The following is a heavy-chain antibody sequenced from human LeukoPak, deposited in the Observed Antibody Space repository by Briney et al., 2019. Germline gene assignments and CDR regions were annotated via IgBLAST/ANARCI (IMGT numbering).Heavy chain of an antibody. J-gene: IGHJ4*02. CDR2: IYPGDSDT. CDR3: ARVPAAMRPYFDY. Sequence: GASLKISCKGSGYSFTTYWIAWVRQLPGKGLEWTGIIYPGDSDTRYSPSFQGQVTISADKSISTAYLQWSSLKASDTAIYYCARVPAAMRPYFDYWGQGTLVTVSS. D-gene: IGHD2-2*01. CDR1: GYSFTTYW. V-gene: IGHV5-51*01.